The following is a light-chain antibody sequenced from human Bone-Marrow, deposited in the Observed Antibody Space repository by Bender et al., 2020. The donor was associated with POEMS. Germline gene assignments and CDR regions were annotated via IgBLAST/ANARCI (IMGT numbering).Light chain of an antibody. CDR3: VAWDDTLNGWV. J-gene: IGLJ2*01. Sequence: YQQVPGTAPRLLIYGNTNRPSGVPDRFSGSMSGTSASLAISGLHSEDEADYYCVAWDDTLNGWVFGGGTKLTVL. CDR2: GNT. V-gene: IGLV1-50*01.